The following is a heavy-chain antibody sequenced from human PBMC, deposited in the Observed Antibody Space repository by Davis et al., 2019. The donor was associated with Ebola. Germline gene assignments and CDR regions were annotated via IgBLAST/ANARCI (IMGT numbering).Heavy chain of an antibody. Sequence: GESLKISCAASGIPFSRYSMNWVRQAPGKGLEWVAFISSGSFTIHYADSVKGRFTISRDNAKNSLFLQMNSLRDEDTAVYYCARWSILGQWGQGTLVTVSS. J-gene: IGHJ4*02. CDR3: ARWSILGQ. D-gene: IGHD3-3*01. V-gene: IGHV3-48*02. CDR2: ISSGSFTI. CDR1: GIPFSRYS.